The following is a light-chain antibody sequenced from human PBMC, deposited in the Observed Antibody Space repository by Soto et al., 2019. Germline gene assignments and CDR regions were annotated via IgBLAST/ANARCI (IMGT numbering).Light chain of an antibody. V-gene: IGKV1-39*01. J-gene: IGKJ1*01. CDR1: QSISSY. CDR2: AAS. Sequence: DIQMTQSPSSLSASVGDRVTITCRASQSISSYLNWYQQKPGKAPKLLIYAASSLQSGVPSRFSGSGSGTDFTPTISRLEPEDFAVYYCQQYGSSPRTFGQGTKVDIK. CDR3: QQYGSSPRT.